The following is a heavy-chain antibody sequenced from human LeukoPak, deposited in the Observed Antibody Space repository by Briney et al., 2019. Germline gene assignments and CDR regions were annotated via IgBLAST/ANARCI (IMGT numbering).Heavy chain of an antibody. CDR3: ARPGVAGTNWFDP. CDR1: GGSFSGYY. V-gene: IGHV4-34*01. D-gene: IGHD6-19*01. Sequence: SETLSLTCAVYGGSFSGYYWSWIRQPPGKGLEWIGEINHSGSTNYNPSLKSRVTISVDTSKNQFSLKLSSVTAADTAVYYCARPGVAGTNWFDPWGQGTLVTVSS. J-gene: IGHJ5*02. CDR2: INHSGST.